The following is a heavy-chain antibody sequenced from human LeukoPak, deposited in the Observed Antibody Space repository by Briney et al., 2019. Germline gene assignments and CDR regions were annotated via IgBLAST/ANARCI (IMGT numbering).Heavy chain of an antibody. CDR2: INPNSGGT. J-gene: IGHJ3*02. Sequence: ASVKVSCKASGYTFTGYYMHWVRQAPGQGLEWMGWINPNSGGTNYAQKFQGRVTMTRDTSISTAYMELRSLRSDDTAVYYCARYYDFWSGYSHDAFDIWGQGTLVTVSS. CDR3: ARYYDFWSGYSHDAFDI. CDR1: GYTFTGYY. V-gene: IGHV1-2*02. D-gene: IGHD3-3*01.